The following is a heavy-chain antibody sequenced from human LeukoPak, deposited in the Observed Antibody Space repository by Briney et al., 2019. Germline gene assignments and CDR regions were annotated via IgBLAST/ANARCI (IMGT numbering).Heavy chain of an antibody. Sequence: SETLSLTCTASGASMNSNYWSWIRQPPGRGLEWIGYIYYSGNTNSSPSLGSRVTMSLDASKNQFSLKVNSVTAADTAIYYCASTRRAAVAGRFDSWGQGTLVTVSS. D-gene: IGHD6-19*01. CDR3: ASTRRAAVAGRFDS. J-gene: IGHJ4*02. CDR2: IYYSGNT. V-gene: IGHV4-59*08. CDR1: GASMNSNY.